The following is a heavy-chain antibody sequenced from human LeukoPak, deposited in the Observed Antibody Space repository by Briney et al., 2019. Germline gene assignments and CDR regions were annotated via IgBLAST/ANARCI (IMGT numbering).Heavy chain of an antibody. D-gene: IGHD3-10*01. J-gene: IGHJ4*02. CDR3: ARDLIYGSGSEYFDY. V-gene: IGHV3-7*01. CDR1: GFTFSSYW. CDR2: IKQDGSEK. Sequence: GGSLRLSCAASGFTFSSYWMSWVRQAPGKGLEWVANIKQDGSEKYYVDSVKGRSTISRDNAKNSLYLQMNSLRAEDTAVYYCARDLIYGSGSEYFDYWGQGTLVTVSS.